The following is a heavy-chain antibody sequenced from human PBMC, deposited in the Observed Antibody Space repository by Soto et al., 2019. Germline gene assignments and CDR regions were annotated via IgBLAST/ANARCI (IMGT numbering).Heavy chain of an antibody. Sequence: QVQLVESGGGLVKPGGSLRLSCAASGITFSDYYMSWIRQAPGKGLEWVSYISSSGHDTEHADSVRGRFTTSRDNARNSLYLQMNSMRVADTAVYYCARELDGMDVWGQGTTVTVSS. J-gene: IGHJ6*02. V-gene: IGHV3-11*05. CDR1: GITFSDYY. CDR2: ISSSGHDT. CDR3: ARELDGMDV.